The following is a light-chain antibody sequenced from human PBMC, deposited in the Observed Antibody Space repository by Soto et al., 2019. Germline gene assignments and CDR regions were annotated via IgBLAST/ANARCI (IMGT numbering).Light chain of an antibody. Sequence: EIVLPQSPGTLSLSPGERASLSCRASQSVSSTYLAWYQQKPGQAPRLLIYATSTRATGIPDRFIGSGSGTDFTLTISRLEPEDFAVYYCQQYGSSLWTFGQGTKVEIK. CDR3: QQYGSSLWT. CDR1: QSVSSTY. CDR2: ATS. J-gene: IGKJ1*01. V-gene: IGKV3-20*01.